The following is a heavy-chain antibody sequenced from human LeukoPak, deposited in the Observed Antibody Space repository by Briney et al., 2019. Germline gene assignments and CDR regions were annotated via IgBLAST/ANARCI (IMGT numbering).Heavy chain of an antibody. Sequence: GGSLRLSCAASGFSFSSYGMHWVRQAPGKGLEWVAFIRYDGSNKYYADSVKGRFTISRDNSKNTLYLQMNSLRAEDTAVYYCATAIFGKNWFDPWGQGTLVTVSS. V-gene: IGHV3-30*02. D-gene: IGHD2/OR15-2a*01. CDR3: ATAIFGKNWFDP. CDR2: IRYDGSNK. CDR1: GFSFSSYG. J-gene: IGHJ5*02.